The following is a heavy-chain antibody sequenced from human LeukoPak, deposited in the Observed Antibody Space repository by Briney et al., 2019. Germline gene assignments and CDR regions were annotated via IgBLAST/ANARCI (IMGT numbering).Heavy chain of an antibody. D-gene: IGHD6-13*01. Sequence: GGSLRLSCAASGFTFSSYSMNWVRQAPGKGLEWVSSISSSSSYIYYADSVRGRFTISRDNAKNSLYLQMNSLRAEDTAVYYCARSSSSWYYFDYWGQGTLVTVSS. CDR1: GFTFSSYS. J-gene: IGHJ4*02. V-gene: IGHV3-21*01. CDR3: ARSSSSWYYFDY. CDR2: ISSSSSYI.